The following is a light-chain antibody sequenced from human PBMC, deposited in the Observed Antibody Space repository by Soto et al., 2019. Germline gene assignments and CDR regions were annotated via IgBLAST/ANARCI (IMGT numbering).Light chain of an antibody. CDR2: EVS. Sequence: QSVLTQPASVSGFPGQSITISCTGTSSDIGTYNYVSWYQHHPGKAPKLMISEVSNRPSGISNRFSGSKSGNTASLTISGLQAEDEADYYCSSYAITSTPIYVFGTGTEVTVL. V-gene: IGLV2-14*01. CDR1: SSDIGTYNY. J-gene: IGLJ1*01. CDR3: SSYAITSTPIYV.